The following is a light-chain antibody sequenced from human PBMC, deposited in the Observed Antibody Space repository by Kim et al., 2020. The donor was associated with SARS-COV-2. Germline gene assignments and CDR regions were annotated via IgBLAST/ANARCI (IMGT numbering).Light chain of an antibody. CDR2: DTS. Sequence: PGGTVTLTGGSSTGSVTSGHYPYWFQQKPGPAPRTLIYDTSNKHSWTPARFSGSLLGGKAALTLSGAQPEDEAEYYCLLSYSGAAVFGGGTQLTVL. CDR3: LLSYSGAAV. J-gene: IGLJ7*01. CDR1: TGSVTSGHY. V-gene: IGLV7-46*01.